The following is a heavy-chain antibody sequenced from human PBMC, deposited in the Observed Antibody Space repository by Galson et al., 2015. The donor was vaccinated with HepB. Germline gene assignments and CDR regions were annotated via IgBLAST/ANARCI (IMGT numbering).Heavy chain of an antibody. CDR3: AREGGLMDNWRGFLDS. D-gene: IGHD5-24*01. Sequence: SLRLSCAASGFTFYTYTIHWVRQAPGKGLEWVAVISYDGSNKYYADSVRGRFTISRDNSKNTLYLQMNSLRPDDTAVYYCAREGGLMDNWRGFLDSWGQGTLVTVSA. V-gene: IGHV3-30*04. J-gene: IGHJ4*02. CDR1: GFTFYTYT. CDR2: ISYDGSNK.